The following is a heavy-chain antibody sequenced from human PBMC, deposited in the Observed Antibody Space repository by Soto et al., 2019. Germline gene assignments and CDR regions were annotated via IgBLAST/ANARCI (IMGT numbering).Heavy chain of an antibody. CDR3: ARGPPLDS. J-gene: IGHJ4*02. CDR2: IYHSGST. V-gene: IGHV4-30-2*01. Sequence: PSETLSLTCAVSGGSISSGGYSWSWIRQPPGKGLECIGYIYHSGSTYYSPSLKSRVTISVDRSKNQFSLKLSSVTAADKAVYYCARGPPLDSWGQGTLVTVSS. CDR1: GGSISSGGYS.